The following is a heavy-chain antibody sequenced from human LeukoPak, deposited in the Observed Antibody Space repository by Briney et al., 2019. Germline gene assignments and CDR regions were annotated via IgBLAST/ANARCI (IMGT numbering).Heavy chain of an antibody. Sequence: ASVKVSCKTSGYIFTAYHLHWVRQAPGQGFEWMGWINPNSGGTNYAQRFQGRVTMTRDTSISTVYMELSRLTSDDTAVYYCVREVVLMVYAVGYWGQGTLVTVSS. D-gene: IGHD2-8*01. CDR1: GYIFTAYH. V-gene: IGHV1-2*02. J-gene: IGHJ4*02. CDR2: INPNSGGT. CDR3: VREVVLMVYAVGY.